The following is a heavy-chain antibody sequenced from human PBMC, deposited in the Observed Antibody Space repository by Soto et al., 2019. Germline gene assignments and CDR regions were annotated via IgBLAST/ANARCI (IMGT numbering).Heavy chain of an antibody. CDR3: AKGDQFGGVDY. V-gene: IGHV3-23*01. Sequence: GGSLRLSCAASGFTFSSYVMTWVRQAPGKGLEWVSALSDSGGSTYYTDSVKGRFTISRDNSKNTLYLQMNSLRPEDTAVYYCAKGDQFGGVDYWGQGTLVTVSS. D-gene: IGHD3-16*01. CDR2: LSDSGGST. J-gene: IGHJ4*02. CDR1: GFTFSSYV.